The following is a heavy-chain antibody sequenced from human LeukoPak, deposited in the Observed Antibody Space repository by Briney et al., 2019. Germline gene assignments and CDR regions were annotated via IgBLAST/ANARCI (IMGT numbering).Heavy chain of an antibody. CDR2: IYYSGST. D-gene: IGHD2-21*02. V-gene: IGHV4-31*03. Sequence: SETLSLTCTVSGGSISSSSYYWSWIRQHPGKGLEWIGYIYYSGSTYYNPPLKSRVTISVDTSKNQFSLKLSPVTAADTAVYYCASSIPLPVVVTAMHQFDYWGQGTLVTVSS. J-gene: IGHJ4*02. CDR1: GGSISSSSYY. CDR3: ASSIPLPVVVTAMHQFDY.